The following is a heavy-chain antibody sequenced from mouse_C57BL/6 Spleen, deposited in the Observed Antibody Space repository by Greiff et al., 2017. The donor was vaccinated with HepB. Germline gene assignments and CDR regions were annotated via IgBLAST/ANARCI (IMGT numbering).Heavy chain of an antibody. V-gene: IGHV1-69*01. CDR3: ASLWLRRRDYYAMDY. CDR1: GYTFTSYW. J-gene: IGHJ4*01. Sequence: QVQLQQPGAELVMPGASVKLSCKASGYTFTSYWMHWVKQRPGQGLEWIGEIDPSDSYTNYNQKFKGKSTLTVDKSSSTAYMQLSSLTSEDSAVYYCASLWLRRRDYYAMDYWGQGTSVTVSS. D-gene: IGHD2-2*01. CDR2: IDPSDSYT.